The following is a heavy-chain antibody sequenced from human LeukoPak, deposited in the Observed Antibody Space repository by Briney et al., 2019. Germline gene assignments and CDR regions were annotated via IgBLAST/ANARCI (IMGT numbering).Heavy chain of an antibody. CDR2: IYTSGST. CDR1: GGSISSYY. Sequence: SETLSLTCTVSGGSISSYYWSWIRQPAGKGLEWIGRIYTSGSTNYNPSLKSRVTISVDTSKNQFSLKLSSVTAADTAVYYCARVAIFSAYYYYGMDVWGQGTTVTVSS. V-gene: IGHV4-4*07. D-gene: IGHD3-3*01. J-gene: IGHJ6*02. CDR3: ARVAIFSAYYYYGMDV.